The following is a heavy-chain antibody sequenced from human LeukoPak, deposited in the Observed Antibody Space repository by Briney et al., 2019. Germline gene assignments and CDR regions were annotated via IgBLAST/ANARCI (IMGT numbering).Heavy chain of an antibody. J-gene: IGHJ4*02. V-gene: IGHV3-23*01. CDR3: AASPPGIQLWLR. CDR1: GFTFSSYG. CDR2: ISGSGGST. Sequence: GGSLRLSCAASGFTFSSYGMSWVRQAPGKGLEWVSAISGSGGSTYYADSVKGRFTISRDNSKNTLYLQMNSLRAEDTAVYYCAASPPGIQLWLRWGQGTLVTVSS. D-gene: IGHD5-18*01.